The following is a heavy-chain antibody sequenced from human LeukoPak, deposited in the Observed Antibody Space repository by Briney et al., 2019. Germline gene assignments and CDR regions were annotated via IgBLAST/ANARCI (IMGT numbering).Heavy chain of an antibody. CDR1: GYTSTSYA. J-gene: IGHJ6*02. V-gene: IGHV1-3*01. D-gene: IGHD1-1*01. CDR3: ARGLFPKLDYYYYGMDV. Sequence: ASVKLSCKASGYTSTSYAMHWVRQAPGQRLEWMGWINAGNGNTKYSQKFQGRVTITRDTSASTAYMELSSLRSEDTAVYYCARGLFPKLDYYYYGMDVWGQGTTVTVSS. CDR2: INAGNGNT.